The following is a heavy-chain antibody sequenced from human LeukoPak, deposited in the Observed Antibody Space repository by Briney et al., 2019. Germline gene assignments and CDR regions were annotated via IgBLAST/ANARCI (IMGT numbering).Heavy chain of an antibody. D-gene: IGHD5-12*01. CDR3: ARSLATSYYYMDV. CDR1: GFTFSNYA. V-gene: IGHV3-30*04. J-gene: IGHJ6*03. Sequence: PGRSLRLSCAASGFTFSNYAMHWVRQAPGKGLEWVAVISYDGSNKFYADSVKGRFTISRDNSENTLHLQMNSLRAEDTAVYYCARSLATSYYYMDVWGKGTTVTVSS. CDR2: ISYDGSNK.